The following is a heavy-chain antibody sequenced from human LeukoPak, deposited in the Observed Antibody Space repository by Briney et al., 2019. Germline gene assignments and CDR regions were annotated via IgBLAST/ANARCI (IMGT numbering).Heavy chain of an antibody. V-gene: IGHV4-34*01. CDR1: GGSFSGYY. D-gene: IGHD3-3*01. Sequence: SETLSLTCAVYGGSFSGYYWSWIRQPPGKGLEWIGEINHSGSTNYNPSLKSRVTISVDTSKNQFSLKLSSVTAADTAVYYCANLRPHYDFWSGYYPHIDYWGQGTLVTVSS. CDR2: INHSGST. J-gene: IGHJ4*02. CDR3: ANLRPHYDFWSGYYPHIDY.